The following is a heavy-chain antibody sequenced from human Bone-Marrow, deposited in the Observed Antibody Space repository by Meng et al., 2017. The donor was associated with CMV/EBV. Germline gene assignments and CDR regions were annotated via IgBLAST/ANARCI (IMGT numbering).Heavy chain of an antibody. V-gene: IGHV4-61*01. J-gene: IGHJ4*02. D-gene: IGHD5-24*01. CDR1: GGSVSSGSYY. CDR2: IYYSGST. CDR3: ARELSGRDGYD. Sequence: SETLSLTCTVSGGSVSSGSYYWSRIRQPPGKGLEWIGYIYYSGSTNYNPSLKSRVTISIDTSKNQFSLKLSSVTAADTAVYYCARELSGRDGYDWGQGTLVTVSS.